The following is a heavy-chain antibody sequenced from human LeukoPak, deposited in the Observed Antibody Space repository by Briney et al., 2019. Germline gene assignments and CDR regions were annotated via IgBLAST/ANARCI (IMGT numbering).Heavy chain of an antibody. D-gene: IGHD2-15*01. J-gene: IGHJ3*02. V-gene: IGHV6-1*01. Sequence: SQTLSLTCAISGDSVSSNSAAWNWIRQSPSRGLEWLGRTYYRSEWYNDYAVSVKSRITINPDTSKNQFSLQLNSVTPEDTAVYYCAVVYCSGGSCYSDAFDIWGQGTMVTVSS. CDR2: TYYRSEWYN. CDR3: AVVYCSGGSCYSDAFDI. CDR1: GDSVSSNSAA.